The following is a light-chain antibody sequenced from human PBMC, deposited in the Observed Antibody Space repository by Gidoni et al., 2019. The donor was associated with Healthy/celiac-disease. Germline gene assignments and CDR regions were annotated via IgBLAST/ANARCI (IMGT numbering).Light chain of an antibody. Sequence: VTITCRASQSISSWLAWYQQKPGKAPKLLIYKASSLESGVPSRFSGSGSGTEFTLTISSLQPDDFATYYCQQYNSSPYTFCQGTKLEIK. CDR2: KAS. V-gene: IGKV1-5*03. CDR1: QSISSW. J-gene: IGKJ2*01. CDR3: QQYNSSPYT.